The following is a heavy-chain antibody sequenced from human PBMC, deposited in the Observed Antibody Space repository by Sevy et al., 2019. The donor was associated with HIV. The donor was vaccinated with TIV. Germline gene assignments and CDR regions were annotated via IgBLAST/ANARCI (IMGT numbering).Heavy chain of an antibody. V-gene: IGHV3-23*01. J-gene: IGHJ4*02. CDR3: ARPSPRKEAAASGFYDN. CDR2: INGRGGST. Sequence: GGSLRLSCVVSGYSFSSYAISWVRQAPGKGLEWVSTINGRGGSTYFADSVKGRFTISRDNAKNTLFLQMINLRVDDTAIYYCARPSPRKEAAASGFYDNWGQGTLVTVSS. CDR1: GYSFSSYA. D-gene: IGHD2-15*01.